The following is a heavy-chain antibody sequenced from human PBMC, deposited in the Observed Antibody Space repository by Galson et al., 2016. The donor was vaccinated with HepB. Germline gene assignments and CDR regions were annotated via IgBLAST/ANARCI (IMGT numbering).Heavy chain of an antibody. CDR3: AKIVGFKVGYFDY. Sequence: SLRLSCAASGFTFSNFAMSWVRQAPGKGLEWVSAISGSGLGTHYVDYVQGRFTISRDNSKNTLYLQINSLRAEDTAVYYCAKIVGFKVGYFDYWGQGTLVTVSS. CDR1: GFTFSNFA. J-gene: IGHJ4*02. CDR2: ISGSGLGT. D-gene: IGHD1-26*01. V-gene: IGHV3-23*01.